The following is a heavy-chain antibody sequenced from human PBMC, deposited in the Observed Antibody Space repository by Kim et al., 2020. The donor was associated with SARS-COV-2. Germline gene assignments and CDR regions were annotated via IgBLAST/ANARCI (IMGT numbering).Heavy chain of an antibody. CDR3: TRSYTSSWTNFDF. J-gene: IGHJ4*02. D-gene: IGHD6-13*01. V-gene: IGHV3-53*01. Sequence: YYAGSVKGRFTISRDNSRNTLSLEMNSLRVEDTAVYYCTRSYTSSWTNFDFWGQGTLVTVSS.